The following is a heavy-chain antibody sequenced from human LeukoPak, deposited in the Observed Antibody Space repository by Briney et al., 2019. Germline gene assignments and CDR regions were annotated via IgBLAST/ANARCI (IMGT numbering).Heavy chain of an antibody. CDR1: EVTLGRYA. CDR3: AKYDYPDSTGPFH. J-gene: IGHJ4*02. CDR2: ISASGVNT. V-gene: IGHV3-23*01. Sequence: GGSLRLSCVVSEVTLGRYAMSWVRQAPGKGLEWVSGISASGVNTHYAASVRGRFIISRDNSKNTLYLQMNSLRAGDTALYFCAKYDYPDSTGPFHWGQGTPVTVSS. D-gene: IGHD3-22*01.